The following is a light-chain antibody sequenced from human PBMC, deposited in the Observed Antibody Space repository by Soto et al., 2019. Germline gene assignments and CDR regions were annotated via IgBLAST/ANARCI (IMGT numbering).Light chain of an antibody. CDR2: AAS. CDR3: LLDFSYFWA. Sequence: AIQLTQSPSSLSASVGDRVTITCRARQGIRSALGWYQQKPGKVPKLLIYAASTLQSGVPSRFSGSGSGTDFTLTISSLQPEDFATYYCLLDFSYFWAFGQGTKVEVK. CDR1: QGIRSA. J-gene: IGKJ1*01. V-gene: IGKV1-6*01.